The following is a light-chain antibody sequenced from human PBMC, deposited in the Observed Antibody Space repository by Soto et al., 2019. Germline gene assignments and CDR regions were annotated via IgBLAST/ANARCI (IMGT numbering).Light chain of an antibody. V-gene: IGKV1-5*03. J-gene: IGKJ1*01. Sequence: DIPMTQSPYTLSGSVGDRITITCRASQTISSWLAWYQQKPGKAPKLLIYKASTLKSGVPSRFSGSGSGTEFTLTISSLQPDDFATYYCQHYNSYSEAFGQGTKVDIK. CDR3: QHYNSYSEA. CDR1: QTISSW. CDR2: KAS.